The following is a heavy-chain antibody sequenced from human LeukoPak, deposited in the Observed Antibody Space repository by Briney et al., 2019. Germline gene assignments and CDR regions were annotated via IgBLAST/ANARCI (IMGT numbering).Heavy chain of an antibody. Sequence: GGSLRLSCAASGFTFSDYYMDWVRQAPGKGLEWVGRIRNKANRYTTEDAASVKGRFTVSRDYSKNFLFLQMNSLKIEDTAVYYCARDLGSGESNGDYWGQGTPVTVSS. V-gene: IGHV3-72*01. J-gene: IGHJ4*02. CDR2: IRNKANRYTT. CDR1: GFTFSDYY. D-gene: IGHD4-17*01. CDR3: ARDLGSGESNGDY.